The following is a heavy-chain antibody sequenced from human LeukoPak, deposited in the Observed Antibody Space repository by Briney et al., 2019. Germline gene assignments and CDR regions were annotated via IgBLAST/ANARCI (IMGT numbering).Heavy chain of an antibody. CDR2: ISYDGSNK. V-gene: IGHV3-30*18. D-gene: IGHD2-15*01. CDR1: GFTFSSYG. CDR3: AKSLLVRAPFDY. J-gene: IGHJ4*02. Sequence: GESLRLSCAASGFTFSSYGMHWVRQAPGKGLEWVAVISYDGSNKYYADSVKGRFTISRDNSKNTLYLQMNSLRAEDTAVYYCAKSLLVRAPFDYWGQGTLVTVSS.